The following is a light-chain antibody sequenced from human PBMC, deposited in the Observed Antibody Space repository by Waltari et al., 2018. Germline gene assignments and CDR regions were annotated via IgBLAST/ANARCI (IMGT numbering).Light chain of an antibody. CDR1: QTVGSN. J-gene: IGKJ1*01. V-gene: IGKV3-15*01. Sequence: IVMTQSPATPSVSSGERATLPCRASQTVGSNLAWYQQKPGQAPRLLIYSASTRDTGIPPRFSGRGSGTEFTLTISSLQSEDFAVYYCQQYNDWPQTFGQGTKVEIK. CDR3: QQYNDWPQT. CDR2: SAS.